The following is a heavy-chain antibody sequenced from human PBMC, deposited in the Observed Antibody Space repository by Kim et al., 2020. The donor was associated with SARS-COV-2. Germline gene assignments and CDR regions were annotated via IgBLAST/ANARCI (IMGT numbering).Heavy chain of an antibody. CDR2: INHSGST. J-gene: IGHJ4*02. Sequence: SETLSLTCAVYGGSFSGYYWSWIRQPPGKGLEWIGEINHSGSTNYNPSLKSRVTISVDTSKNQFSLKLSSVTAADTAVYYCASSRTIAAAGTLPNYWGQGTLVTVSS. CDR1: GGSFSGYY. CDR3: ASSRTIAAAGTLPNY. D-gene: IGHD6-13*01. V-gene: IGHV4-34*01.